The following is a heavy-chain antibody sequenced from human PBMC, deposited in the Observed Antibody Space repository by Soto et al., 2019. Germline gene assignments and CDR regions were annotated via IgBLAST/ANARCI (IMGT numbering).Heavy chain of an antibody. Sequence: PAETLSLTCAVYGGSFSGYYWSWIRQPPGKGLEWIGEINHSGSTNYNPSLKSRVTISVDTSKNQFSLKLSSVTAADTAVYYCARGKLLTTTDYYYYYMDAWGKGTTVTVSS. CDR1: GGSFSGYY. CDR2: INHSGST. CDR3: ARGKLLTTTDYYYYYMDA. J-gene: IGHJ6*03. V-gene: IGHV4-34*01. D-gene: IGHD1-1*01.